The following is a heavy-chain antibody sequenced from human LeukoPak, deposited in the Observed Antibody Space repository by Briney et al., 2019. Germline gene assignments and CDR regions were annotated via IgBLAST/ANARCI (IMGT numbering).Heavy chain of an antibody. V-gene: IGHV3-48*01. CDR1: GFTFSSYS. J-gene: IGHJ3*02. CDR3: ASINYYDSSGKFAFDI. D-gene: IGHD3-22*01. CDR2: ISSSSSTI. Sequence: PGGSLRLSCAASGFTFSSYSMNWVRQAPGKGLEWVSYISSSSSTIYYADSVKGRFTISRDNAKNSLYLQMNSLRAEDTAVYYCASINYYDSSGKFAFDIWGQGTMVTVSS.